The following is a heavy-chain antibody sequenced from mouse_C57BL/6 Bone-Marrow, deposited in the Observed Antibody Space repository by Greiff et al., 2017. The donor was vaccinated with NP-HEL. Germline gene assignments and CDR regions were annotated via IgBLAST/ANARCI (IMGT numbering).Heavy chain of an antibody. CDR1: GYTFTSYW. CDR3: ARVGPITTVVAPFDY. D-gene: IGHD1-1*01. J-gene: IGHJ2*01. V-gene: IGHV1-72*01. CDR2: IDPNRGGT. Sequence: VQLQQPGAELVKPGASVKLSCKASGYTFTSYWMHWVKQRPGRGLEWIGRIDPNRGGTKYNEKFKSKATLTVDKPSSTAYMQLSSLTSEDSAVYYCARVGPITTVVAPFDYWGQGTTLTVSS.